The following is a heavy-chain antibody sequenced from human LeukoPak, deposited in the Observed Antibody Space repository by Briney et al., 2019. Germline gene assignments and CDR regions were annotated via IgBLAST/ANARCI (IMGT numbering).Heavy chain of an antibody. CDR2: IIPIFGTA. V-gene: IGHV1-69*05. Sequence: SVKVSCKASGGTFSSYAISWVRQAPGQGLEWMGGIIPIFGTANYAQKFQGRVTITTDESTSTAYMELSSQRSEDTAVYYCARVHPGQVGDSSGYYPRWYYYMDVWGKGTTVTVSS. J-gene: IGHJ6*03. CDR1: GGTFSSYA. CDR3: ARVHPGQVGDSSGYYPRWYYYMDV. D-gene: IGHD3-22*01.